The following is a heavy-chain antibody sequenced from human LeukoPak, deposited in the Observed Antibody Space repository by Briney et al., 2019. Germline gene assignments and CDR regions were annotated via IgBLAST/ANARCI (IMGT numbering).Heavy chain of an antibody. CDR3: ARIRNTVIRGNIYDF. CDR2: IYYSGST. D-gene: IGHD3-10*01. CDR1: GDSITNDNYF. Sequence: PSETLSLTCTVSGDSITNDNYFWAWIRQPPGKGLEWIGTIYYSGSTYYNPSLKSRVTISVDTSKNQFSLKLTSVTAADTALYYCARIRNTVIRGNIYDFWGQGTLVTVSS. J-gene: IGHJ4*02. V-gene: IGHV4-39*07.